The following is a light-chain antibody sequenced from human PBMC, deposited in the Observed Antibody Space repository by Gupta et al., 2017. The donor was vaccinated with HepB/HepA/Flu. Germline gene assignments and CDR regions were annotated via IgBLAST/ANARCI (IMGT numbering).Light chain of an antibody. CDR2: GAS. J-gene: IGKJ3*01. V-gene: IGKV3-15*01. CDR3: QQYNNWPPRVT. Sequence: ELVMTQSPATLSVSPGERATLSCRASQSVSSNLAWYQQKPGQAPRLLIYGASTRATGIPARFRGSGSGTEFTLTISSRQSEDFAVYYCQQYNNWPPRVTFGPGTKVDIK. CDR1: QSVSSN.